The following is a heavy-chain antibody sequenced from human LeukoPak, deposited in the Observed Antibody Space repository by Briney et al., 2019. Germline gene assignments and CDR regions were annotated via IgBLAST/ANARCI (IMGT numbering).Heavy chain of an antibody. Sequence: SVKVSCKASGGTFSSYAISWVRQAPGQGLKWMGRIIPILGIANYAQKFQGRVTITADKSTSTAYMALSSLRSEDTAVYYCARARGSRDGHPMDVWGQGTTVTVSS. V-gene: IGHV1-69*04. CDR3: ARARGSRDGHPMDV. D-gene: IGHD5-24*01. CDR2: IIPILGIA. J-gene: IGHJ6*02. CDR1: GGTFSSYA.